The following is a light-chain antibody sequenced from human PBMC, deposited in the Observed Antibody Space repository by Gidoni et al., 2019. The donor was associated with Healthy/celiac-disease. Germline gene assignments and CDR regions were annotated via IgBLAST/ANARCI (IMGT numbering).Light chain of an antibody. Sequence: SSELTQDPVSVALGQTVRITCQGDSLRSYYASWYQQKPGQAPVLVIYGKNKRPSGIPDRFSGSSSGNTASLTITGAQAEDEADYYCNSRDSSGNHHVVFGGGTKLTVL. V-gene: IGLV3-19*01. CDR3: NSRDSSGNHHVV. CDR2: GKN. J-gene: IGLJ2*01. CDR1: SLRSYY.